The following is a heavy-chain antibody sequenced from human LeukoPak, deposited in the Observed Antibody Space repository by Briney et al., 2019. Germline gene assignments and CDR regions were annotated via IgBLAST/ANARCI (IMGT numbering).Heavy chain of an antibody. CDR2: MNPNSGNT. J-gene: IGHJ4*02. Sequence: GASVKVSCKASGYTFTGYYMHWVRQATGQGLEWMGWMNPNSGNTGYAQKFQGRVTMTRNTSISTAYMELSSLRSEDTAVYYCARPRTYYDFWRGYPPFDYWGQGTLVTVSS. CDR1: GYTFTGYY. V-gene: IGHV1-8*02. CDR3: ARPRTYYDFWRGYPPFDY. D-gene: IGHD3-3*01.